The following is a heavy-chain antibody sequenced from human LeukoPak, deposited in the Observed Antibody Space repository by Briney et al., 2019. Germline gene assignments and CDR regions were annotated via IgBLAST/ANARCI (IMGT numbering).Heavy chain of an antibody. CDR2: ITSSSSYI. D-gene: IGHD6-13*01. V-gene: IGHV3-21*01. J-gene: IGHJ4*02. CDR3: ARLSSSWFVSDY. Sequence: KTGGSLRLSCAASGFTFSSYSMNWVRQAPGKGLEWVSSITSSSSYIYYADSVKGRFTISRDNAKNSLYLQMNSLRAEDTAVYYCARLSSSWFVSDYWGQGTLVTVSS. CDR1: GFTFSSYS.